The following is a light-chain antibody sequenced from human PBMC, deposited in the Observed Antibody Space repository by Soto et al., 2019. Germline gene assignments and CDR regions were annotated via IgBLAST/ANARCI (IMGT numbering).Light chain of an antibody. V-gene: IGKV1-39*01. CDR1: QSISTS. CDR2: AAS. CDR3: QQSYSSPHMYT. Sequence: DIQMTQSPSSLSASVGDRVTITCRASQSISTSLNWYQQKPGKAPYLLIYAASNLQSGVPSRFSGSGSGTDFTLTISSLQPDDFATYYCQQSYSSPHMYTFGQGTKLELK. J-gene: IGKJ2*01.